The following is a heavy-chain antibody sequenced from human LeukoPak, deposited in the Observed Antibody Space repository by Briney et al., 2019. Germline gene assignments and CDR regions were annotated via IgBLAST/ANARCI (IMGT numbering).Heavy chain of an antibody. Sequence: PSETLSLTCTVSGGSINDHYWSWIRQPAGQGLEWVGRVYPSGVTNYNASLKSRVTMSVDTSKNQFSLSLSSVTAADTALYYCAREVRWYGEVLYFDSWGQGTLVTVSS. J-gene: IGHJ4*02. CDR3: AREVRWYGEVLYFDS. CDR2: VYPSGVT. D-gene: IGHD3-10*01. CDR1: GGSINDHY. V-gene: IGHV4-4*07.